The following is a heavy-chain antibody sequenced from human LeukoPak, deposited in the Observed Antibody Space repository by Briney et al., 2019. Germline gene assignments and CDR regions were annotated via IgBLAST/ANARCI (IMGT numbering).Heavy chain of an antibody. D-gene: IGHD3-22*01. CDR2: IYYSGST. V-gene: IGHV4-59*01. CDR1: GGSISSYY. CDR3: ARATFLDHDSSGYGS. Sequence: PSETLSLTCTVSGGSISSYYWSWIRQPPGKGLEWIGYIYYSGSTNYNPSLKSRVTISVDTSKNQFSLKLSSVTAADTAVYYCARATFLDHDSSGYGSWGQGTLVTVSS. J-gene: IGHJ4*02.